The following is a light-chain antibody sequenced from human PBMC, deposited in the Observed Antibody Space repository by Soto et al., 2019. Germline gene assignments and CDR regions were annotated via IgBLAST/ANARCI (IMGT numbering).Light chain of an antibody. V-gene: IGLV1-44*01. CDR3: AAWDDSVWV. CDR1: SSNIGSNT. CDR2: SNN. J-gene: IGLJ3*02. Sequence: QSVLTQPPSASGTPRQRVTISCSGSSSNIGSNTVNWYQQLPGTAPKLLIYSNNQRPSGVPDRFSGSKSGTSASLAISGLQSEDEADYYCAAWDDSVWVFGGGTKLTVL.